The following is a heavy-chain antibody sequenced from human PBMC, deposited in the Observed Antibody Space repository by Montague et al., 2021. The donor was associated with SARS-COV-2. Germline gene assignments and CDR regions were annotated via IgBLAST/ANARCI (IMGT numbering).Heavy chain of an antibody. V-gene: IGHV3-30*17. CDR1: GFMFHLYA. CDR3: ARTYHYDSSWFPGPYYFDF. D-gene: IGHD3-22*01. Sequence: SLRLSCAASGFMFHLYAMHWVRQAPGQGLEWVAVISYDGSNEFYADSVQGRFTISRDNSGNTVSLQMHSLRAEDTAVYYCARTYHYDSSWFPGPYYFDFWGQGTPVTVSS. CDR2: ISYDGSNE. J-gene: IGHJ4*02.